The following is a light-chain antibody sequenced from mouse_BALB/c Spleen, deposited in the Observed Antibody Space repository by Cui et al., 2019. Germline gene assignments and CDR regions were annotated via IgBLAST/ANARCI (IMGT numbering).Light chain of an antibody. CDR3: QNYYSYT. J-gene: IGKJ5*01. CDR1: QSLLNSGNQKNY. V-gene: IGKV8-19*01. CDR2: WAS. Sequence: DIVMTQSPSSMTVTAGEKVTMSCKSSQSLLNSGNQKNYLTWYQQKPGQPPKLLIYWASTRESGVPDRFTGSGSGTDFTLTISSVQAEDLAVYYCQNYYSYTFGAGTKLELK.